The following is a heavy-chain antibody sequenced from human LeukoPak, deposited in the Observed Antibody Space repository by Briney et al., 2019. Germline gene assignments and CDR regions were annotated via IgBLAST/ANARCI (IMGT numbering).Heavy chain of an antibody. CDR3: ARGGKRWLQPIDY. CDR2: IYYSGST. V-gene: IGHV4-30-4*01. J-gene: IGHJ4*02. D-gene: IGHD5-24*01. CDR1: GGSVSSGDYH. Sequence: SQTLSLTCSVSGGSVSSGDYHWSWIRQPPGKGLEWIGYIYYSGSTYYSPSLKSRLSISIDTSKNQFSLSLSSVTAADTAVYYCARGGKRWLQPIDYWGQGTLVTVSS.